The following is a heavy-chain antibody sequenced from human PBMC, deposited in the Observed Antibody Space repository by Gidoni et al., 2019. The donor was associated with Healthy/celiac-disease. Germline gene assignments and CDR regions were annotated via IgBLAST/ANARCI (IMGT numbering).Heavy chain of an antibody. Sequence: EVQLVESGGGLIQPGGSLRLSCAASGFTVSSNYMSWVRQAPGKGLEWVSVLYSGGSTYYADSVKGRFTISRDNSKNTLYLQMNSLRAEDTAVYYCAREGCSSTSCLGFDPWGQGTLVTVSS. CDR1: GFTVSSNY. CDR2: LYSGGST. D-gene: IGHD2-2*01. J-gene: IGHJ5*02. CDR3: AREGCSSTSCLGFDP. V-gene: IGHV3-53*01.